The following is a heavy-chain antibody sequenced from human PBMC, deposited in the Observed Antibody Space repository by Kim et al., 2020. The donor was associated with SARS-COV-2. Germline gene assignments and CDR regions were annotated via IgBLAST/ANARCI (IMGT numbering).Heavy chain of an antibody. CDR2: ISYDGSNK. CDR3: ARDQRVLLWFGESPPLDY. J-gene: IGHJ4*02. Sequence: GGSLRLSCAASGFTFSSYGMHRVRQAPGKGLEWVAVISYDGSNKYYADSVKGRFTISRDNSKNTLYLQMNSLRAEDTAVYYCARDQRVLLWFGESPPLDYWGQGTLVTVSS. V-gene: IGHV3-33*05. CDR1: GFTFSSYG. D-gene: IGHD3-10*01.